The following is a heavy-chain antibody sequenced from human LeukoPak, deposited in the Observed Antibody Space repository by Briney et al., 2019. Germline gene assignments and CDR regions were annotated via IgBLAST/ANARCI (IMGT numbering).Heavy chain of an antibody. CDR3: AKITGTTPLFDY. J-gene: IGHJ4*02. CDR1: GFTFSSYG. V-gene: IGHV3-23*01. D-gene: IGHD1-1*01. CDR2: ISGSGGST. Sequence: GGSLRLSCDASGFTFSSYGMHWVRQAPGKGLEWVSAISGSGGSTYYADSVKGRFTISRDNSKNTLYLQMNSLRAEDTAVYYCAKITGTTPLFDYWGQGTLVTVSS.